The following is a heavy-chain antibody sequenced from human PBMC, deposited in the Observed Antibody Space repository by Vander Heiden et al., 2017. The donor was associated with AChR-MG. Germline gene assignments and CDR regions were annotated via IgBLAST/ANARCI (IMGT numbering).Heavy chain of an antibody. V-gene: IGHV4-31*03. J-gene: IGHJ4*02. CDR2: IYHTGST. D-gene: IGHD2-15*01. CDR1: GGPISSPGYY. CDR3: AREPNTVVDNHYLDS. Sequence: QVQLQESGPGLVRSSQTLSLTCSVSGGPISSPGYYWNWNRHYPGKGLGWIGYIYHTGSTSYNPSLKSRVTMSVDTSKNQFSLKLSSVTAADTAVYYCAREPNTVVDNHYLDSWGQGALVTVSS.